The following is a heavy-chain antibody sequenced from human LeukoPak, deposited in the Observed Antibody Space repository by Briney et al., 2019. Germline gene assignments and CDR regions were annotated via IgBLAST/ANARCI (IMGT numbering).Heavy chain of an antibody. CDR2: IYYSGST. V-gene: IGHV4-59*01. J-gene: IGHJ6*03. D-gene: IGHD3-16*01. CDR1: GGSISSYY. CDR3: ARGDQVGDYYYYYMDV. Sequence: SETLSLTCTVSGGSISSYYWSWIRQPPGKGLEWIGYIYYSGSTNYNPPLKSRVTISVDTSKNQFSLKLSSVTAADTAVYYCARGDQVGDYYYYYMDVWGKGTTVTISS.